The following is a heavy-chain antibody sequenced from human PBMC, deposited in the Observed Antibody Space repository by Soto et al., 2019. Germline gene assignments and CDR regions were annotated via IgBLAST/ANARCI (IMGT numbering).Heavy chain of an antibody. CDR1: GGSISSYY. CDR2: IYYSGST. CDR3: ARGRYSSGSYYFDY. Sequence: PSETLSLTCTVSGGSISSYYWSWIRQPPGKGLEWIGYIYYSGSTNYNPSLKSRVTISVDTSKNQFSLKLSSVTAAGTAVYYCARGRYSSGSYYFDYWGQGTLVTVSS. V-gene: IGHV4-59*01. D-gene: IGHD6-19*01. J-gene: IGHJ4*02.